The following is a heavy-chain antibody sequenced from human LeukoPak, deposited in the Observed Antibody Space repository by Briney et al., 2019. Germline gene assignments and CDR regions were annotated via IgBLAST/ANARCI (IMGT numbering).Heavy chain of an antibody. CDR1: GFTFSNYA. V-gene: IGHV3-7*03. CDR2: INHNGNVN. D-gene: IGHD3-16*01. CDR3: ARGGGLDV. Sequence: PGGSLRLSCAASGFTFSNYAISWVRQAPGKGLEWVASINHNGNVNYYVDSVKGRFTISRDNAKNSLYLQMSNLRAEDTAVYFCARGGGLDVWGQGATVTVSS. J-gene: IGHJ6*02.